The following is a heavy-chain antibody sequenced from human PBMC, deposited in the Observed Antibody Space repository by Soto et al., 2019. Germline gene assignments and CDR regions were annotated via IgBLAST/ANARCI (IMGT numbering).Heavy chain of an antibody. Sequence: GASVKVSCKASGGTFSSYAISWVRQAPGQGLEWMGGIIPIFGTANYAQKFQGRVTITADKSTSTAYMELSSLRSEDTAVYYCARAFIPDPANTVTTYFDYWGQGTLVTVPQ. V-gene: IGHV1-69*06. CDR2: IIPIFGTA. D-gene: IGHD4-17*01. CDR1: GGTFSSYA. J-gene: IGHJ4*02. CDR3: ARAFIPDPANTVTTYFDY.